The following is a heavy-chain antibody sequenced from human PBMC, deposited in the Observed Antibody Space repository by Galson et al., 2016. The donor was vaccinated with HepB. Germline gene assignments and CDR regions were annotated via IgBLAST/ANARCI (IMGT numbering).Heavy chain of an antibody. Sequence: SVKVSCKASNYTFVSYGINWVRQAPGQGLEWMGWIAASNGNTLYAQKFEGRLILTTEPSTTTSSLELRSLTSDDTAIYYCARSSYGVHDFWGQGTLLTVSS. D-gene: IGHD3-10*01. CDR2: IAASNGNT. CDR1: NYTFVSYG. J-gene: IGHJ4*02. CDR3: ARSSYGVHDF. V-gene: IGHV1-18*04.